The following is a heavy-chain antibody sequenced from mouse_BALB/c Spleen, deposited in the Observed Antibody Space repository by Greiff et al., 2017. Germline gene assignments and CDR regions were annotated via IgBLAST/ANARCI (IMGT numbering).Heavy chain of an antibody. V-gene: IGHV4-1*02. CDR3: ARQYDGSAYAMDY. CDR1: GFVFSRYW. CDR2: INPDSSTL. D-gene: IGHD1-1*01. J-gene: IGHJ4*01. Sequence: EVQLQESGGGLVQPGGSLKLSCAASGFVFSRYWMRWVRQAPGKGLEWIGEINPDSSTLNSTPSLKDKFIISRDNAKNTLYLQMSKVRSEGTALYYCARQYDGSAYAMDYRGEGTSGTVSS.